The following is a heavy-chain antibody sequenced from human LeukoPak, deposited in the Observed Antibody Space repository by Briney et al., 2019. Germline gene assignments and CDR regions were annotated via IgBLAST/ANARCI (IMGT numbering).Heavy chain of an antibody. D-gene: IGHD4-23*01. CDR3: ARHHGGNLVY. CDR2: IYYSGST. V-gene: IGHV4-39*01. CDR1: GGSISSSSYY. Sequence: SETLSLTCTVSGGSISSSSYYWGWIRQPPGKGLEWNGSIYYSGSTYYNRSLNSRVLITVDTSKNQFSLKLSSGTAADTAVYYCARHHGGNLVYWGQGTLVTVSS. J-gene: IGHJ4*02.